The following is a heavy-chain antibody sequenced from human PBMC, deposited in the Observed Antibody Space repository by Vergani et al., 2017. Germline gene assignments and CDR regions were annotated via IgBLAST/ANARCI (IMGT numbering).Heavy chain of an antibody. D-gene: IGHD1-7*01. CDR1: GLTLSSYG. J-gene: IGHJ5*02. V-gene: IGHV3-30*02. Sequence: QVQLVESGGGVVQPGGSMRLSCSASGLTLSSYGVHWVRQAPGRGLESVTFTRPHEDGAFYSASVRGRFTVSRDNSKNTLYLEMNRLNVDDTAIYYCGKTQGTVVGTWWFDPWGQGTPLTVSS. CDR3: GKTQGTVVGTWWFDP. CDR2: TRPHEDGA.